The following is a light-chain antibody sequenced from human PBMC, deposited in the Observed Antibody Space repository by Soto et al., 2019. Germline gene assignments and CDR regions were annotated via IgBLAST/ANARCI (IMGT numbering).Light chain of an antibody. Sequence: QSALTQPASVSGSPGQSITISCTGTSRDVGSYNLVSWYQQHPGKAPKLMIYEGSKRPSGVSNRFSGSKSGNTASLTISGLQAEDEADYYCCSYAGSSPSVVFGGGTKLTVL. CDR3: CSYAGSSPSVV. V-gene: IGLV2-23*01. J-gene: IGLJ2*01. CDR2: EGS. CDR1: SRDVGSYNL.